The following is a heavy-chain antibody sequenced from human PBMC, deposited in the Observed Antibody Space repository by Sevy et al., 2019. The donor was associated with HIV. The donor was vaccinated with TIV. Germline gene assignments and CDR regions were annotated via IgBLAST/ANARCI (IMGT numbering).Heavy chain of an antibody. V-gene: IGHV3-23*01. D-gene: IGHD2-15*01. J-gene: IGHJ6*03. CDR1: GFTFSSYA. CDR2: ISGSGGSA. Sequence: GGSLRLSCAASGFTFSSYAMNWVRQAPGKGLEWVSAISGSGGSAYFADSVRGRLTISRDNSKNTLHLQMNSLRAEDTAVYYCARSGRAYYYMDVWGKGTAVTVSS. CDR3: ARSGRAYYYMDV.